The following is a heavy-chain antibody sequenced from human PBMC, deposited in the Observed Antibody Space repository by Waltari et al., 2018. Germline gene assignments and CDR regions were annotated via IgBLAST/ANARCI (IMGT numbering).Heavy chain of an antibody. Sequence: QVQLQQWGAGLLKPSETLSLTCAVYGGSFSGYYWGWIRQPPGKGLEWIGEINHSGSTNYNPSLKGPATISVDTSKNHFSRRLSSVTAADTAVYYCARGRRGNPYYYGSVSYYSSYYYYGMDVWGQGTTVTVSS. D-gene: IGHD3-10*01. V-gene: IGHV4-34*01. CDR2: INHSGST. CDR1: GGSFSGYY. J-gene: IGHJ6*02. CDR3: ARGRRGNPYYYGSVSYYSSYYYYGMDV.